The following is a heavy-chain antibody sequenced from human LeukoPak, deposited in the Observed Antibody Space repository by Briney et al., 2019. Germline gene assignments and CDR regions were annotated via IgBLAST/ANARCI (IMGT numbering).Heavy chain of an antibody. Sequence: PGGSLRLSCAASGFTFSSYAMHWVRQAPGKGLEWVAVISYDGSNKYYANSVKGRFTISRDNSKNTLYLQMNSLRAEDTAVYYCARDNPWTTVVTPGWFDPWGQGTLVTVSS. V-gene: IGHV3-30-3*01. J-gene: IGHJ5*02. D-gene: IGHD4-23*01. CDR3: ARDNPWTTVVTPGWFDP. CDR2: ISYDGSNK. CDR1: GFTFSSYA.